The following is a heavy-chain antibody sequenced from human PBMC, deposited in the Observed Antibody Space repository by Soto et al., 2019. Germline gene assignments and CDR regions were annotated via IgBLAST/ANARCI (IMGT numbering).Heavy chain of an antibody. CDR3: AKGGKLYYSSWLAHPLGYYYYYYYMDV. CDR2: ISGSGGST. D-gene: IGHD6-13*01. J-gene: IGHJ6*03. V-gene: IGHV3-23*01. Sequence: HPGGSLRLSCAASGFTFSSYAMSWVRQAPGKGLEWVSAISGSGGSTYYADSVKGRFTISRDNSKNTLYLQMNSLRAEDTAVYYCAKGGKLYYSSWLAHPLGYYYYYYYMDVWGKGTTVTVSS. CDR1: GFTFSSYA.